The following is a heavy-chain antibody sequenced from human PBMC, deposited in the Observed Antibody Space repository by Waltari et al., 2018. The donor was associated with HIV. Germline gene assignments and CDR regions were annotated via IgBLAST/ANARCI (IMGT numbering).Heavy chain of an antibody. CDR2: LNSDGSSR. V-gene: IGHV3-74*01. CDR3: ARASHYIEFSTFDGDYYFDV. Sequence: GLVLVARLNSDGSSRNYADAVKGRFVISRDNARNTVYLQLNSLRVEDTDMYFCARASHYIEFSTFDGDYYFDVWGRGTRVAVSS. D-gene: IGHD2-15*01. J-gene: IGHJ4*02.